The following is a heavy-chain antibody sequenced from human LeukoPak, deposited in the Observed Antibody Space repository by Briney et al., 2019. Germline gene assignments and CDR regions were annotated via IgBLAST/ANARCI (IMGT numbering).Heavy chain of an antibody. CDR2: IYYSGST. D-gene: IGHD6-19*01. J-gene: IGHJ4*02. Sequence: PSETLSLTCTVSGGSISSYYWSWIRQPPGKGLEWIGYIYYSGSTNYNPSLKSRVTISVDTSKNQSSLKLSSVTAADTAVYYCARELGSGIDYWGQGTLVTVSS. V-gene: IGHV4-59*01. CDR1: GGSISSYY. CDR3: ARELGSGIDY.